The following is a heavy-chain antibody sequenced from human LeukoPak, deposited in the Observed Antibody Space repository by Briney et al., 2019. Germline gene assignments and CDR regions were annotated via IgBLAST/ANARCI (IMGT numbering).Heavy chain of an antibody. CDR2: IYYSGST. J-gene: IGHJ6*02. V-gene: IGHV4-39*01. CDR1: GGSISSSSFY. Sequence: SETLSLTCTVSGGSISSSSFYWGWIRQPPGKGLEWIVSIYYSGSTYYNPSLKSRVTISVDTSKNQVSLKLSSVTAADTAVYYCARGTVKNYYYYYGMDVWGQGTTVTVSS. CDR3: ARGTVKNYYYYYGMDV. D-gene: IGHD4-17*01.